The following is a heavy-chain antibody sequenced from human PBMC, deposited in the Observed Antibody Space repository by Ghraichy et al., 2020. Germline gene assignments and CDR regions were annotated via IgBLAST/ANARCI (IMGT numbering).Heavy chain of an antibody. D-gene: IGHD2-15*01. CDR1: GGSISSGGYS. CDR2: IYHSGST. CDR3: AREVWAGRYFDY. J-gene: IGHJ4*02. V-gene: IGHV4-30-2*01. Sequence: SETLSLTCAVSGGSISSGGYSWSWIRRPPGKGLEWIGYIYHSGSTYYNPSLKSRVTISVDRSKNQFSLKLSSVTAADTAVYYCAREVWAGRYFDYWGQGTLVTVSS.